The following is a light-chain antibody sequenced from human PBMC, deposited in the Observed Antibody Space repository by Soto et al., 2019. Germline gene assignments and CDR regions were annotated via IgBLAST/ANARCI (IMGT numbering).Light chain of an antibody. J-gene: IGLJ2*01. V-gene: IGLV2-14*01. Sequence: QSALTQPASVSGSPGQSTTISCTGTSSDVGGYNYVSWYQQHPGKAPKLMIYDVSNRPSGVSNRFSGSKSGNTASLTISGLQAEDEADYYCSSYTSSSTLVFSGGTKVTVL. CDR3: SSYTSSSTLV. CDR1: SSDVGGYNY. CDR2: DVS.